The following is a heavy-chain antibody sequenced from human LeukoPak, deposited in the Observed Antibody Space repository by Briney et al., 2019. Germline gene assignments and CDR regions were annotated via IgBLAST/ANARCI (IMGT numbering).Heavy chain of an antibody. CDR1: GFTFSSYG. CDR2: MWYDGSNK. CDR3: ARDGPPGLDGMDV. J-gene: IGHJ6*02. V-gene: IGHV3-33*01. Sequence: GGSQRLSCAASGFTFSSYGMHWVRQAPGKGLEGGAVMWYDGSNKYYADSVKGRFTISRDNSKNTLYLQMNSLRSEDTAVYYCARDGPPGLDGMDVWGQGTTVTVSS. D-gene: IGHD3-9*01.